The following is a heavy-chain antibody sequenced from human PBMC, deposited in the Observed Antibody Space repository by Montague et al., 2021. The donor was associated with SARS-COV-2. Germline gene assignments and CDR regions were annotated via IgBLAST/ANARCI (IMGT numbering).Heavy chain of an antibody. CDR1: GGSFSGYY. CDR3: ARGDVDTAMVYYFGY. D-gene: IGHD5-18*01. Sequence: SETLPLTCAVYGGSFSGYYWSWIRQPPGKGLEWIGEINHSGSTNYNPSLKSRVTISVDTSKNQFSLKLSSVTAADTAVYYCARGDVDTAMVYYFGYWGQGTLVTVSS. CDR2: INHSGST. V-gene: IGHV4-34*01. J-gene: IGHJ4*02.